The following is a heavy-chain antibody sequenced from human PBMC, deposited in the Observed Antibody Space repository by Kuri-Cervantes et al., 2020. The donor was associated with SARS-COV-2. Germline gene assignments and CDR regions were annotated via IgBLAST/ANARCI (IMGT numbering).Heavy chain of an antibody. J-gene: IGHJ4*02. D-gene: IGHD3-3*01. CDR3: AKEADFWSGSDLDY. Sequence: GESLKISCAASGFTFSSYSMNWVRQAPGKGLEWVSAISGSGGSTYYADYVKGRFTISRENSKNTLYLQMNSLRAEDTAVYYCAKEADFWSGSDLDYWGQGTLVTV. CDR2: ISGSGGST. V-gene: IGHV3-23*01. CDR1: GFTFSSYS.